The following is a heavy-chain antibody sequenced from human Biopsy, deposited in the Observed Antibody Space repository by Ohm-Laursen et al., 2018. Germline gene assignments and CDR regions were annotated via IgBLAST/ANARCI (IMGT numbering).Heavy chain of an antibody. D-gene: IGHD2-21*01. CDR1: GESFNGYY. J-gene: IGHJ6*02. CDR3: VWGVDCYGPYLYSALDV. CDR2: INHSGRT. Sequence: TLSLTCAVYGESFNGYYWSWIRQPPGKGLEWIGEINHSGRTNYNPSLKSRVTISVDTSKNQFSLKVRSVTAADTAVYYCVWGVDCYGPYLYSALDVWGQGTPVTASS. V-gene: IGHV4-34*01.